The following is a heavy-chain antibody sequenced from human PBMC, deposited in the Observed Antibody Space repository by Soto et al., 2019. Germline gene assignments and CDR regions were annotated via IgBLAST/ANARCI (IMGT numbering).Heavy chain of an antibody. CDR3: VGWLTSIYNNFKS. D-gene: IGHD5-12*01. CDR1: GDSISSGTHY. J-gene: IGHJ5*01. CDR2: ISSSGNS. V-gene: IGHV4-31*06. Sequence: TSETLSLTCTVSGDSISSGTHYWNWIRQHPGKGLEWIGYISSSGNSYYSPSPKSRVFMSVDTSKTLFSLNLRPSTXAXTHXXYCVGWLTSIYNNFKSWGXXTXVTVSS.